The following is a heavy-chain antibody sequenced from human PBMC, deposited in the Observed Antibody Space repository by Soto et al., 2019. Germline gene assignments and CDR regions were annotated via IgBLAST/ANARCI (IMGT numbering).Heavy chain of an antibody. V-gene: IGHV3-33*01. J-gene: IGHJ4*02. CDR2: IRYDGSKK. CDR1: GFTFSSYG. D-gene: IGHD3-10*01. CDR3: ARDGYGSGSYYIDY. Sequence: QVQLVESGGGVVQPGRSLRLSCAASGFTFSSYGMHWVRQAPGKGLEWVAVIRYDGSKKYYADSVKGRFTISRNNSKNTLYLQMNSLRAEDTAVYYCARDGYGSGSYYIDYWGQGTLVTVSS.